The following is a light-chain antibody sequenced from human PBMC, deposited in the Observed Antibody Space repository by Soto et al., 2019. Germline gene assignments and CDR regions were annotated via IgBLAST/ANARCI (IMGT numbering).Light chain of an antibody. CDR1: QSISSY. V-gene: IGKV1-39*01. Sequence: DIQMTQSPSSLSASVGDRVTITCRASQSISSYLNWYQQKPGKAPKLLIYAASSLQSGVTSRFSGSGSGTDFTLTISSLQPEDFANYYCQQSYSTLPSAFGQGTKLEIK. J-gene: IGKJ2*01. CDR3: QQSYSTLPSA. CDR2: AAS.